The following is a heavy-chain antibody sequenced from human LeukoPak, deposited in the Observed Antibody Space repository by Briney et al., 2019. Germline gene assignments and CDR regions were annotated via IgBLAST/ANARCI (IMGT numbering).Heavy chain of an antibody. CDR3: ARPEVGATSLNAFDI. V-gene: IGHV5-51*01. CDR1: GYSFTSYW. Sequence: GESLKISCKGSGYSFTSYWIGWVRQMPGKGLEWTGIIYPGDSDTRYSPSFQGQVTISADKSISTAYLQWSSLKASDTAMYYCARPEVGATSLNAFDIWGQGTMVTVSS. D-gene: IGHD1-26*01. J-gene: IGHJ3*02. CDR2: IYPGDSDT.